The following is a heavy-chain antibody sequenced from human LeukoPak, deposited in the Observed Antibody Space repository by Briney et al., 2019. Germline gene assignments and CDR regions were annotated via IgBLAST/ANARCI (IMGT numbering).Heavy chain of an antibody. D-gene: IGHD2-2*01. J-gene: IGHJ5*02. CDR1: VGTFSSYA. V-gene: IGHV1-69*13. Sequence: ASVKVSCKASVGTFSSYAISWVRQAPGQGLEWMGGIIPIFGTANYAQKFQGRVTITADESTSTAYMELSSLRSEDTAVYYCARDSDIVVVPAANWFDPWGQGTLVTVSS. CDR3: ARDSDIVVVPAANWFDP. CDR2: IIPIFGTA.